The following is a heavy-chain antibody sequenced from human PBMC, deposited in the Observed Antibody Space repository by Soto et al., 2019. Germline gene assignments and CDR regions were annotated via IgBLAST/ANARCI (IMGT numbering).Heavy chain of an antibody. CDR1: GGTFRSYV. Sequence: QVQLVQSGAEVKKPGSSVKVSCKASGGTFRSYVTSWVRQAPGQGLEWLGGIIPMYGTTYYAQTFQGRVTXXAXXPTSTAFMELSSLRSEDTAVYYCARIGTLDWIDDYWGQGTLVTVSS. CDR2: IIPMYGTT. J-gene: IGHJ4*02. V-gene: IGHV1-69*12. D-gene: IGHD1-1*01. CDR3: ARIGTLDWIDDY.